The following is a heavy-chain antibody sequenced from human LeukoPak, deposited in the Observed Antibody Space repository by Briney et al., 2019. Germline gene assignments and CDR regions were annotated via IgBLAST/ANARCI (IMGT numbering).Heavy chain of an antibody. CDR3: ARVRHGWSTSWGYYYMDV. J-gene: IGHJ6*03. CDR2: MNPNSGNT. D-gene: IGHD6-19*01. CDR1: GYTFTSYD. Sequence: ASVKVSCKASGYTFTSYDINWVRQATGQGLEWMGWMNPNSGNTGYAQKFQGRVTMTRNTSISTAYMELSSLRSEDTAVYYCARVRHGWSTSWGYYYMDVWGKGTTVTVSS. V-gene: IGHV1-8*01.